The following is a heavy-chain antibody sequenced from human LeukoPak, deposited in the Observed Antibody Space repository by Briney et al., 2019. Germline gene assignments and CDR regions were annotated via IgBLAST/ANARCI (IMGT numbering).Heavy chain of an antibody. J-gene: IGHJ6*02. D-gene: IGHD1-7*01. CDR1: GFTFSSYS. CDR3: ARDPSTTTYYYYYGMDV. V-gene: IGHV3-21*01. Sequence: PGGSLRLSCAASGFTFSSYSMNWVRQAPGKGLEWVSSISSSSSYIYYADSVKGRFTISRNNAKNSLYLQMNSLRAEDTAVYYCARDPSTTTYYYYYGMDVWGQGTTVTVSS. CDR2: ISSSSSYI.